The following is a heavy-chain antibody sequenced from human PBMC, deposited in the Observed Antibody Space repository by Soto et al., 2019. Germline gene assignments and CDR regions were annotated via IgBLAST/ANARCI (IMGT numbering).Heavy chain of an antibody. CDR3: AKLQYPRTTPFHL. D-gene: IGHD2-2*01. Sequence: EVQLLESGGDLVQPGGSLRLSCAASGFTFSDYGMSWVRQAPGKGLEWVSVIGGSGGSTYYADSVKGRFTVSRDNSKNTLYLQMSSLRAEDTAVYYCAKLQYPRTTPFHLWGQGTLVTVSS. V-gene: IGHV3-23*01. J-gene: IGHJ4*02. CDR2: IGGSGGST. CDR1: GFTFSDYG.